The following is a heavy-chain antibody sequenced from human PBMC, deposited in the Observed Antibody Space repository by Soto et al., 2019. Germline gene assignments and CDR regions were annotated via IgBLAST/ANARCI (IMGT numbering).Heavy chain of an antibody. V-gene: IGHV3-15*07. CDR1: CFIFGDAW. Sequence: GSLRLSFEGSCFIFGDAWINWGRRSPLNWPEWVGRIKSKYFGETTDYAAPVKGRFTISRDDSRSVLYLQMNSLKIQDTAIYYCTTGLTSSGTYDHDEYWGPGTLVTVSS. CDR2: IKSKYFGETT. J-gene: IGHJ4*02. CDR3: TTGLTSSGTYDHDEY. D-gene: IGHD3-10*01.